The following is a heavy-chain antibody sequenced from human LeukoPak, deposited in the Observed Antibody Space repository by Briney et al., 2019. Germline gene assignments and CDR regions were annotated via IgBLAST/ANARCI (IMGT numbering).Heavy chain of an antibody. V-gene: IGHV3-33*01. J-gene: IGHJ4*02. CDR2: IWYDGSNK. D-gene: IGHD3-22*01. CDR3: ARDKAYYYDSSGYYFDY. CDR1: GFTFSSYA. Sequence: GGSRRLSCPASGFTFSSYAMHGFRQAPGKGLEWLEFIWYDGSNKYYADSVKGRFTISRDNSKNTLYLQMNSLRAEDTAVYYCARDKAYYYDSSGYYFDYWGQGTLVTVSS.